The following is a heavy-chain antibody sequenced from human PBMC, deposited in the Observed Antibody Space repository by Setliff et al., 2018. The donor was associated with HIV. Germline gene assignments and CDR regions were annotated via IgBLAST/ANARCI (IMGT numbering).Heavy chain of an antibody. CDR2: IYPSDSDT. CDR1: GYSFSSYW. D-gene: IGHD2-15*01. V-gene: IGHV5-51*01. Sequence: HGESLKISCKGSGYSFSSYWIGWVRQMPGKGLEWMGIIYPSDSDTRYSPSFQGQVTISADKSISTAYLQCSSLKASDTAMYYCARLGGICSGGSCTALAYTMDVWGQGTTVTVTS. CDR3: ARLGGICSGGSCTALAYTMDV. J-gene: IGHJ6*02.